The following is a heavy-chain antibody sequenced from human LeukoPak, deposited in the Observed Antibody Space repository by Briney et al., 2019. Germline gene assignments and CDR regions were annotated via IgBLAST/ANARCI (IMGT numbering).Heavy chain of an antibody. D-gene: IGHD3-9*01. CDR2: INIGGSNT. CDR3: ARDSPPSYDILTGYSHFDY. Sequence: GGSLRLSCAASGFTFSTYAMGWVRQAPGKGLEWVAHINIGGSNTYYADSMGGRFTISRDNSRNTLYLQLRSLRAEDTAVYYCARDSPPSYDILTGYSHFDYWGQGTLVTVSS. CDR1: GFTFSTYA. V-gene: IGHV3-23*01. J-gene: IGHJ4*02.